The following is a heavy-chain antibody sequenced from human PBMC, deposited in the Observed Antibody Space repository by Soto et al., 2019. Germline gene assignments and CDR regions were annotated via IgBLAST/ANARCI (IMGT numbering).Heavy chain of an antibody. CDR2: IIPIFGTA. V-gene: IGHV1-69*06. D-gene: IGHD6-13*01. Sequence: VASVKVSCKASGGTFSSYAISWVRQAPGQGLEWMGGIIPIFGTANYAQKFQGRVTITADKSTSTAYMELSSLRSEDTAVYYCARVYRVYSSSPSGYNWFDPWGQGTLVTVSS. CDR1: GGTFSSYA. CDR3: ARVYRVYSSSPSGYNWFDP. J-gene: IGHJ5*02.